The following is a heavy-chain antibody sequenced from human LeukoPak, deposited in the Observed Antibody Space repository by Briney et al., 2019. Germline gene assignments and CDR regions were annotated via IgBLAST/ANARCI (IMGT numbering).Heavy chain of an antibody. Sequence: GGSLRLSCAASGFTFSSYWMHWVRQAPGKGLVWVSLIKSDGRSTSYADSVKGRFTISRDNTKKSLYLQMNSLRPEDTAVYYCARGCTSASCYDYWGQGTLVTVSS. J-gene: IGHJ4*02. V-gene: IGHV3-74*01. CDR1: GFTFSSYW. CDR2: IKSDGRST. CDR3: ARGCTSASCYDY. D-gene: IGHD2-2*01.